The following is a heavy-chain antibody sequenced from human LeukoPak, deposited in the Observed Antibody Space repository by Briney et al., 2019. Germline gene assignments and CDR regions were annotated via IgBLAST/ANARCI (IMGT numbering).Heavy chain of an antibody. J-gene: IGHJ4*02. D-gene: IGHD3-10*01. CDR1: GFTFSKYV. V-gene: IGHV3-23*01. Sequence: GGSLRLSCAASGFTFSKYVLRWVRQAPGKGLEWVSAISTGGGSTYYAASVKGRFTISRDNSKNTLYLQMNSLRAEDTAVYYCAKDARAYGSGPLDYWGQGTLVAVSS. CDR3: AKDARAYGSGPLDY. CDR2: ISTGGGST.